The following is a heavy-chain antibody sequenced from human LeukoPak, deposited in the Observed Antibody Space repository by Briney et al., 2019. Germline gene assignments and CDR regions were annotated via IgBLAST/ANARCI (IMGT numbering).Heavy chain of an antibody. CDR1: GGSISSYY. J-gene: IGHJ5*02. V-gene: IGHV4-4*09. Sequence: SETLSLTCTVSGGSISSYYWTWIRQPPGKGLEWIGYIYSCGRTNYNPSLKSQVTMSVDTSKNQFSLKVISVTAADTAVYYCARLSAGFNSSYWFDPWGQGTLVTVSS. D-gene: IGHD2/OR15-2a*01. CDR2: IYSCGRT. CDR3: ARLSAGFNSSYWFDP.